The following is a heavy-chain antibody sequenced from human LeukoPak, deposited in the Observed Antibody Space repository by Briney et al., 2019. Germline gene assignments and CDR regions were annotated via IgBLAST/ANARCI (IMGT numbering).Heavy chain of an antibody. CDR2: ISGNDCST. CDR3: AKGRGYCTGGICYSDY. CDR1: GFTFSNYA. V-gene: IGHV3-23*01. Sequence: GGSLRLSCTASGFTFSNYAMSWVRQAPGKGLEGVSTISGNDCSTYYADSVKGRFTISRDNSKNTLYLQMNSLRVEDTAIYYCAKGRGYCTGGICYSDYWGQGTLVTVSS. D-gene: IGHD2-8*02. J-gene: IGHJ4*02.